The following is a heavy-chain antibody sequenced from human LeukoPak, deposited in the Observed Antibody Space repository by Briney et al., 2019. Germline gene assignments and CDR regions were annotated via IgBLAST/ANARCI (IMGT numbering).Heavy chain of an antibody. D-gene: IGHD4-23*01. J-gene: IGHJ4*02. CDR3: AYSTVVTRGYY. CDR1: GGSFSGYY. Sequence: SETLSLTCAGYGGSFSGYYWSWIRQPPGKGLEWIGEINHSGSTNYNPSLKSRVTISVDTSKNQFSLKLSSVTAADTAVYYCAYSTVVTRGYYWGQGTLVTVSS. CDR2: INHSGST. V-gene: IGHV4-34*01.